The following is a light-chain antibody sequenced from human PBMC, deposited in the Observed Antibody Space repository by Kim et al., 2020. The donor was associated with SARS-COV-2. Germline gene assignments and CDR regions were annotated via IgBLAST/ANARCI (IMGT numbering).Light chain of an antibody. CDR3: AAWDDSLSGYV. J-gene: IGLJ1*01. Sequence: GKRVTISCSGSSSNIGSNYVYWYQQLPGTAPKLLIYSNKQRPSGVPDRFSGSKSGTSASLAISGLRSEDEADYYCAAWDDSLSGYVFGTGTKVTVL. CDR2: SNK. CDR1: SSNIGSNY. V-gene: IGLV1-47*02.